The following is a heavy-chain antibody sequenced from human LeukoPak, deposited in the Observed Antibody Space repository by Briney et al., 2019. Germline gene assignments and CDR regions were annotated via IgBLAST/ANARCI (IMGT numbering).Heavy chain of an antibody. J-gene: IGHJ4*02. CDR2: ISGNNDNP. CDR3: ARGGTSTDDY. V-gene: IGHV1-18*01. Sequence: GASVKVSCKASGYTFSNFGISWVRQAPGQGLEWMGWISGNNDNPNYGQKFQGRLTVTTDSSTSTAYMELRNLRSDDTAVYYCARGGTSTDDYWGQGTLVTVSS. CDR1: GYTFSNFG. D-gene: IGHD1-26*01.